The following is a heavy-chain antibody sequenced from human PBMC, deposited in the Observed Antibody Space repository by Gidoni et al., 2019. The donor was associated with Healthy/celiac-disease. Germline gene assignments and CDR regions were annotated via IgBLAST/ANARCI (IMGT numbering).Heavy chain of an antibody. Sequence: EVQLLESGGGLVQPGGSLRLSCAASGFTFSSYAMSWVRQAPGKGLEWVSAISGSGGSTYYADSVKGRFTISRDNSKNTLYLQMNSLRAEDTAVYYCAKNVLLWSDPKNWFDPWGQGTLVTVSS. CDR2: ISGSGGST. V-gene: IGHV3-23*01. CDR1: GFTFSSYA. CDR3: AKNVLLWSDPKNWFDP. J-gene: IGHJ5*02. D-gene: IGHD3-10*01.